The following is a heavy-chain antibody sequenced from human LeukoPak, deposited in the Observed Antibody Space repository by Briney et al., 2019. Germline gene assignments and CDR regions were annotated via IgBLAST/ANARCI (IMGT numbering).Heavy chain of an antibody. D-gene: IGHD3-22*01. CDR3: AKDIRGYYDSSGYRD. Sequence: GGSLRLSCAASGFTFDDYAMHWVRQAPGKGLEWVSGISWNSGSIGYADSVKGRFTISRDNAKNSLYLQMNSLRAEDTALYYCAKDIRGYYDSSGYRDWGQGTLVTVSS. CDR2: ISWNSGSI. J-gene: IGHJ4*02. CDR1: GFTFDDYA. V-gene: IGHV3-9*01.